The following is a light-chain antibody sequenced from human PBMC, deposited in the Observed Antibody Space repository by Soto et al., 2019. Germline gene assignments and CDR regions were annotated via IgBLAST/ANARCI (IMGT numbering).Light chain of an antibody. V-gene: IGLV2-14*01. J-gene: IGLJ2*01. CDR1: SSDVGGYNY. CDR2: DVS. Sequence: QSALTQPASVSGSPGQSITISCTGTSSDVGGYNYVAWYQQHPGKAPKLMIYDVSNRPSGVSNRFSGSKSGNTASLTISGLQAEDAADYYCSSYTISSTPLYVVFGGGTKLTVL. CDR3: SSYTISSTPLYVV.